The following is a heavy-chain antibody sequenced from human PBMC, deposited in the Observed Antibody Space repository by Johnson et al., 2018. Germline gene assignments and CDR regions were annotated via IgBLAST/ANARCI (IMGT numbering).Heavy chain of an antibody. V-gene: IGHV3-23*04. CDR1: GFTFSSYD. Sequence: VQLVESGGGLVHPGGSXRLSCAASGFTFSSYDMNWVRQAPGKGLEWVSGISHSGSRTYYTDSVKGRFTISRDNSKNTRYLQINSLRAEDTAVYYCSRVRSRNAAEDFQHWGQGTLVTVSA. D-gene: IGHD5-24*01. CDR3: SRVRSRNAAEDFQH. CDR2: ISHSGSRT. J-gene: IGHJ1*01.